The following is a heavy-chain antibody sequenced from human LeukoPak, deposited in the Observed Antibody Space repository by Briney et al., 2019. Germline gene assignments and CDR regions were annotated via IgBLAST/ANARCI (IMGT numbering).Heavy chain of an antibody. V-gene: IGHV3-23*01. CDR3: AKQLGYCSDGSCYFPY. CDR2: ISNNGGYT. Sequence: GGSLRLSCAASGFTFSNTWMSWVRQAPGKGLEWVSAISNNGGYTYYADSVQGRFTISRDNSKSTLCLQMNSLRAEDTAVYYCAKQLGYCSDGSCYFPYWGQGTLVTVSS. D-gene: IGHD2-15*01. J-gene: IGHJ4*02. CDR1: GFTFSNTW.